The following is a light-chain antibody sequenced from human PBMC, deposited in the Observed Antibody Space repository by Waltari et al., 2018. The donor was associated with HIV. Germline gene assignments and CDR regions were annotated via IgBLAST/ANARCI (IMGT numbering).Light chain of an antibody. CDR2: EVT. Sequence: QSALTQPPSVSGSPGPSVTISCTGTSSDVGSYNLVSWYQQSPGTAPKLMVYEVTYRPSGVPERFSGSKSGNTASLTISGLQAEDEADYYCSSFTSSSTVVFGGGTKLTVL. J-gene: IGLJ3*02. CDR3: SSFTSSSTVV. V-gene: IGLV2-18*02. CDR1: SSDVGSYNL.